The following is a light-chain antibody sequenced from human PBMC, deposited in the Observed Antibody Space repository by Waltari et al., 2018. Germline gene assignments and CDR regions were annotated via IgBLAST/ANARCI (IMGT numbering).Light chain of an antibody. CDR3: CSYGGYNTPWV. V-gene: IGLV2-23*01. J-gene: IGLJ3*02. CDR2: ETT. CDR1: SSAVGHYNL. Sequence: SALTQPASVSGSPGQSIPISCTGTSSAVGHYNLVSWYQQHPGQAPKLIIYETTKRPSGVSNLFSGSKSGNMASLAVSGLQTEDEAEYYCCSYGGYNTPWVFGGGTKLTVL.